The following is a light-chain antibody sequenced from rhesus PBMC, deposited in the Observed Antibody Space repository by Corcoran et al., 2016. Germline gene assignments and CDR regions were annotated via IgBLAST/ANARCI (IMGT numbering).Light chain of an antibody. Sequence: EIVMTQSPATLSLSPGERATLSCRASQSVSSSLAWYQQKPGPAPRLLINGASRRATGIPDRFSGSGSGTVFTLPISSLQPEDVATYSCQHSYGTPHSFGQGTKVEIK. V-gene: IGKV3-24*01. CDR1: QSVSSS. CDR2: GAS. CDR3: QHSYGTPHS. J-gene: IGKJ2*01.